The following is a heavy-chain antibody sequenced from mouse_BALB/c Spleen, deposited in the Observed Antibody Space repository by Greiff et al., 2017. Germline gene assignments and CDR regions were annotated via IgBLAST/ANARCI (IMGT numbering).Heavy chain of an antibody. CDR2: ISYSGST. J-gene: IGHJ2*01. Sequence: EVKLVESGPGLVKPSQSLSLTCTVTGYSITSDYAWNWIRQFPGNKLEWMGYISYSGSTSYNPSLKSRISITRDTSKNQFFLQLNSVTTEDTATYYCARDYGYGLYYFDYWGQGTTLTVSS. CDR3: ARDYGYGLYYFDY. CDR1: GYSITSDYA. V-gene: IGHV3-2*02. D-gene: IGHD1-2*01.